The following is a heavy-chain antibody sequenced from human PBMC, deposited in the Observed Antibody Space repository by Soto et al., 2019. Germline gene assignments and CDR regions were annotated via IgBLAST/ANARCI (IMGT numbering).Heavy chain of an antibody. Sequence: EASVKVSCKASGYTFTSYDINWVRQATGQGLEWMGWMNPNSGNTGYAQKFQGRVTMTRNTSISTAYMELSSLRSEDTAVYYCARGHPTQQWLVRLIDYWGQGTLVTVSS. CDR1: GYTFTSYD. J-gene: IGHJ4*02. D-gene: IGHD6-19*01. CDR3: ARGHPTQQWLVRLIDY. V-gene: IGHV1-8*01. CDR2: MNPNSGNT.